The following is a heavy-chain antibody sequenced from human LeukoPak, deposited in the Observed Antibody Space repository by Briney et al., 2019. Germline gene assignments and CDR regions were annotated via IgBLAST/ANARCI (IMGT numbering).Heavy chain of an antibody. CDR1: AFPFIAYS. CDR2: ISGSSSYM. J-gene: IGHJ4*02. V-gene: IGHV3-21*01. CDR3: AKAYYDSSGYSYYFDY. D-gene: IGHD3-22*01. Sequence: GGSLRLSCAASAFPFIAYSMNWVRQAPGKGLEWVSSISGSSSYMFYADSVKGRFTISRDNAKNSLYLQMNSLRAEDTAVYYCAKAYYDSSGYSYYFDYWGQGTLVTVSS.